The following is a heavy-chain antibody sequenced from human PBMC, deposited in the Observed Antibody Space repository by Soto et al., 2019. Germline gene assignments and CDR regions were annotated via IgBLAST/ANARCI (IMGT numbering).Heavy chain of an antibody. J-gene: IGHJ6*02. D-gene: IGHD3-10*01. V-gene: IGHV2-5*01. Sequence: QITLKESGPTLVKPTQTLTLTCTFSGFSLSTIGVGVGWIRQPPGKALEWLALVYSNDDKRFSPSLKSRLAITKQTSKDQVLLTISNADPVDTATYYWTHARGSGLYGMDVCGQGTTVAVSS. CDR3: THARGSGLYGMDV. CDR1: GFSLSTIGVG. CDR2: VYSNDDK.